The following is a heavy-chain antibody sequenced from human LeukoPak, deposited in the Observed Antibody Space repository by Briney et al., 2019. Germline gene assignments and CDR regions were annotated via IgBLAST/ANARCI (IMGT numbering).Heavy chain of an antibody. J-gene: IGHJ5*02. CDR1: GYTFTSYG. CDR2: ISAYNGNT. CDR3: ARDHILTYYYGSGSYRPTHWFDP. D-gene: IGHD3-10*01. Sequence: GASVKVSCKASGYTFTSYGISWVRQAPGQGLEWMGWISAYNGNTNYAQKLQGRVTMTTDTSTSTAYMELRSLRSDDTAVYYCARDHILTYYYGSGSYRPTHWFDPWGQGTLVTVSS. V-gene: IGHV1-18*01.